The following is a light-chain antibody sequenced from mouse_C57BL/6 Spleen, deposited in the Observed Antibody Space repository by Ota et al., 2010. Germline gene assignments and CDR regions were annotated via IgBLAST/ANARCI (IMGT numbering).Light chain of an antibody. CDR2: WAS. CDR3: QNDYSYPPT. CDR1: QSXLNSGNQKNY. J-gene: IGKJ5*01. V-gene: IGKV8-19*01. Sequence: IVMTQSPSSLTVTAGEKVTMSCKSSQSXLNSGNQKNYLTWYQQKPGQPPKLLIYWASTRESGVPDRFTGSGSGTDFTLTISSVQAEDLAVYYCQNDYSYPPTFGAGTKLELK.